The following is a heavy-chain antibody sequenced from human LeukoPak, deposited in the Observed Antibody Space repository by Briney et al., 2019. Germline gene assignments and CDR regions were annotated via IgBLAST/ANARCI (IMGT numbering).Heavy chain of an antibody. CDR2: INHNGNVN. D-gene: IGHD3-16*01. J-gene: IGHJ6*02. CDR3: ARGGGLDV. CDR1: GFTFSSYW. V-gene: IGHV3-7*03. Sequence: GGSPRLSCAASGFTFSSYWMNWARQAPGKGLEWVASINHNGNVNYYVDSVKGRFTISRDDAKNSLYLQMSNLRAEDTAVYFCARGGGLDVWGQGATVTVSS.